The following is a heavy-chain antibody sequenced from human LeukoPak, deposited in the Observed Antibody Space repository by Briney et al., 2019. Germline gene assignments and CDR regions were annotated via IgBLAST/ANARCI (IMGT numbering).Heavy chain of an antibody. CDR2: INPNSGGT. CDR1: GCTFTGYY. V-gene: IGHV1-2*02. Sequence: ASVTVSCKASGCTFTGYYMHWVRQAPGQGLEWMGWINPNSGGTNYAQKFQGRVTMTRDTSISTAYMELSRLRSDDTAVYYCALYSNRDFDYWGQGTLVTVSS. D-gene: IGHD4-11*01. J-gene: IGHJ4*02. CDR3: ALYSNRDFDY.